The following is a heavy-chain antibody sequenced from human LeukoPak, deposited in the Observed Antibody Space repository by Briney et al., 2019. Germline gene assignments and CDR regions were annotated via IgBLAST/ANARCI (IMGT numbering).Heavy chain of an antibody. CDR1: GGTFSSYA. J-gene: IGHJ4*02. CDR3: ARSVGATSLDY. CDR2: IIPILGIA. V-gene: IGHV1-69*04. D-gene: IGHD1-26*01. Sequence: SVKVSCKASGGTFSSYAISCVREAPGQGGEWMGRIIPILGIANSAQKFQGRVTITADKSTGTAYMELSSLRSEDTAVYSCARSVGATSLDYWGQGTLVTVSS.